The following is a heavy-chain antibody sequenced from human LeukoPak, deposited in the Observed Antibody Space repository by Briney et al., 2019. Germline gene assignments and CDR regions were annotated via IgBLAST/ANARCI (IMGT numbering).Heavy chain of an antibody. Sequence: GGSLRLSRVVSGFTFSNNGKRWVRDAPGKRGEWGSGLCGSGSSVFSVDSVWGRLTISRDKSRNTPYLQLYSLRAHGTAVYFFVKGIDWFDTWGQGTLVTVSS. J-gene: IGHJ5*02. CDR1: GFTFSNNG. V-gene: IGHV3-23*01. CDR2: LCGSGSSV. CDR3: VKGIDWFDT.